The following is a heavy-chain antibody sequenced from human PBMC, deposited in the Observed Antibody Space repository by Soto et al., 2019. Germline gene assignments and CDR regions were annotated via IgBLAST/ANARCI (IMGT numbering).Heavy chain of an antibody. D-gene: IGHD3-16*02. CDR3: ARDRLRLGELSLIGYFDY. V-gene: IGHV3-30*01. J-gene: IGHJ4*02. CDR2: ISFDSSNK. CDR1: GFSFSSYT. Sequence: QVQLVESGGDVVQPGRSLRLSCAGSGFSFSSYTMHWVRQAPGKGLEWVALISFDSSNKYYAASVKGRFSISRDNSKNTVFLQMDSLRPDDTALYYCARDRLRLGELSLIGYFDYWGQGTLVTVSS.